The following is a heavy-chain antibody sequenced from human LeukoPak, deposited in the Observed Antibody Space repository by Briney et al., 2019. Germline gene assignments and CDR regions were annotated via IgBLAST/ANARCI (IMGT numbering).Heavy chain of an antibody. D-gene: IGHD5-12*01. J-gene: IGHJ4*02. CDR1: RFLFSNSW. Sequence: GRSLRLSCAHPRFLFSNSWMAWVRQAPGRGLEWLANINQDGSAKTCVDSVKGRFTISRDNAKNSLYLQMNSLRAEDTAMYYCARDSGYNAFDYWGQGTLVTVSS. CDR3: ARDSGYNAFDY. CDR2: INQDGSAK. V-gene: IGHV3-7*05.